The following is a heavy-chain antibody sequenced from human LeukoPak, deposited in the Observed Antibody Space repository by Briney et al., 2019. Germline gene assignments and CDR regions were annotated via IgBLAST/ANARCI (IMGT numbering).Heavy chain of an antibody. V-gene: IGHV4-61*02. Sequence: SETLSLTCAVSGGSISSGSYYWSWIRQPAGKGLVWIGRIYTSGSTNYNPSLKSRVTISVGTSKNQFSLKLSSVTAADTAVYYCAREGDYYGSGSYVHYFDYWGQGTLVAVSS. CDR2: IYTSGST. D-gene: IGHD3-10*01. J-gene: IGHJ4*02. CDR3: AREGDYYGSGSYVHYFDY. CDR1: GGSISSGSYY.